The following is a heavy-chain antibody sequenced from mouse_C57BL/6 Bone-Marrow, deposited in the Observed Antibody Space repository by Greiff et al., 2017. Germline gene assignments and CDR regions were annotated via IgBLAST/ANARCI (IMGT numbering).Heavy chain of an antibody. CDR1: GYTFTDYE. CDR3: TREWYGNFAWVAY. V-gene: IGHV1-15*01. J-gene: IGHJ3*01. CDR2: IDPETGGT. Sequence: QVQLQQSGAELVRPGASVTLSCKASGYTFTDYEMHWVKQTPVHGLEWIGAIDPETGGTAYNQKFKGKAILTADKSSSTAYMELRSLTSEDSAVYYCTREWYGNFAWVAYWGQGTLVTVSA. D-gene: IGHD2-10*02.